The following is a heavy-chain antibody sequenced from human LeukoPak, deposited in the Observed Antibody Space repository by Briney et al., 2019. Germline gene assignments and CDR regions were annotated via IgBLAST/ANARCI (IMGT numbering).Heavy chain of an antibody. CDR2: IKKDGSEK. CDR1: GFTFSSYW. D-gene: IGHD3-22*01. J-gene: IGHJ6*02. Sequence: PGGSLRLSCAASGFTFSSYWMSWVRQAPGKGREWVANIKKDGSEKYYVDSVKGRFTISRDNAKNSLYLQMNSLRAEDTAVYYCARDKGYYDSSSSYYYGMDVWGQGTTVTVSS. CDR3: ARDKGYYDSSSSYYYGMDV. V-gene: IGHV3-7*01.